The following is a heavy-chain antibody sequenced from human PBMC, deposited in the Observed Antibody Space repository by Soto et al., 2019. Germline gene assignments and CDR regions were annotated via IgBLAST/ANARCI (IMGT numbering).Heavy chain of an antibody. CDR1: GYTFTYRY. CDR3: ATDSSGDAFDI. CDR2: ITPFNGNI. V-gene: IGHV1-45*02. D-gene: IGHD6-25*01. Sequence: SVKVSCKASGYTFTYRYLHWVRQAPGQALEWMGWITPFNGNINYAQKFQDRVTITRDRSMSTAYMELSSLRSEDTAMYYCATDSSGDAFDIWGQGTMVTVSS. J-gene: IGHJ3*02.